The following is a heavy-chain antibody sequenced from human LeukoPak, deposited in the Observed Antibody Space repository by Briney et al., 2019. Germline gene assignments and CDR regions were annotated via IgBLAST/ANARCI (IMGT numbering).Heavy chain of an antibody. Sequence: SETLSLTCAVYGGSVSSGSYYWSWIRQPPGKGLEWIGYIYYSGSTNYNPSLKSRVTISVDTSKNQFSLKLSSVTAADTAVYYCARDRLSGWFIDYWGQGTLVTVSS. CDR2: IYYSGST. D-gene: IGHD6-19*01. CDR3: ARDRLSGWFIDY. V-gene: IGHV4-61*01. J-gene: IGHJ4*02. CDR1: GGSVSSGSYY.